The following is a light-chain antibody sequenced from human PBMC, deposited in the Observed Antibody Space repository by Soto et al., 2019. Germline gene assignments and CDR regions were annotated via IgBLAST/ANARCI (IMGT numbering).Light chain of an antibody. CDR2: VAS. CDR1: QSISVH. V-gene: IGKV1-39*01. CDR3: QQSYITPYT. J-gene: IGKJ2*01. Sequence: DIQMTQTPSSLSASVGDTVTITCRASQSISVHLNWYQQKPGKVPKLLIYVASNLQSGVPSSFSGSGSETDFALTISSLQPEYFATCYCQQSYITPYTFGQGTKLQIK.